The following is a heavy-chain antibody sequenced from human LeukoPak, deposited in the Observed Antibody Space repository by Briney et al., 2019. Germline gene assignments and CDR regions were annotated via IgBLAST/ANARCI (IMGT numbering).Heavy chain of an antibody. J-gene: IGHJ4*02. V-gene: IGHV4-39*01. CDR1: GGSFSGYY. CDR3: AIHYDSSGYYLHRSFDY. D-gene: IGHD3-22*01. Sequence: SETLSLTCAVYGGSFSGYYWGWIRQPPGKGLEWIGSIYYSGSTYYNPSLKSRVTISVDTSRNQFPLKLSSVTAADTAVYYCAIHYDSSGYYLHRSFDYWGQGTLVTVSS. CDR2: IYYSGST.